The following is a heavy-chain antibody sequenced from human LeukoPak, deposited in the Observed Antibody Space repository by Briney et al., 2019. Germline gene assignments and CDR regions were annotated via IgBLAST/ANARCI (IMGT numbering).Heavy chain of an antibody. D-gene: IGHD6-6*01. CDR2: IYYSGST. CDR3: ARVRGRWQLVLDY. CDR1: GGSISSGGYY. J-gene: IGHJ4*02. Sequence: SQTLSLTCAVSGGSISSGGYYWSWIRQHPGKGLEWIGYIYYSGSTYYNPSLKSRVTISVDTSKNQFSLKLSSVTAADTAVYYCARVRGRWQLVLDYWGQGTLVTVSS. V-gene: IGHV4-31*11.